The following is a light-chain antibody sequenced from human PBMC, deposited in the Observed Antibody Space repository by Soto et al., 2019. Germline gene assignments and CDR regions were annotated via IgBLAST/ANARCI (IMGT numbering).Light chain of an antibody. Sequence: QAVVTQPPSVSGAPGQRVTISCTGSTSNIGAGYDVHWYQQLPGTAPKLLIYANINRPSGVPDRFSGSKSGTSASLAITGLQAEDEADYYCQSYDNSLSGWVFGGGTQLTVL. J-gene: IGLJ3*02. CDR3: QSYDNSLSGWV. CDR1: TSNIGAGYD. CDR2: ANI. V-gene: IGLV1-40*01.